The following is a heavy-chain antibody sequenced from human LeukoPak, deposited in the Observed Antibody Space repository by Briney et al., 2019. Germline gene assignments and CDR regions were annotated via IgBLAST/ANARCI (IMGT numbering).Heavy chain of an antibody. Sequence: SSETLSLTCTVSGGSISNNNYYWAWIRQPPGKGLECIGSIYYSGSPYYNPSLKSRVTISVDTSKNQFSLRLSSVTAADTAVYYCATWRTAKTGFDYWGQGTLVTVSS. D-gene: IGHD1-1*01. V-gene: IGHV4-39*01. CDR1: GGSISNNNYY. J-gene: IGHJ4*02. CDR2: IYYSGSP. CDR3: ATWRTAKTGFDY.